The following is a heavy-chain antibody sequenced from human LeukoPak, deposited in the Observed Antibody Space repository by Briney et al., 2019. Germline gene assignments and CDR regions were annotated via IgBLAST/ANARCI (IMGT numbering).Heavy chain of an antibody. CDR2: ISGSGGST. J-gene: IGHJ4*02. V-gene: IGHV3-23*01. D-gene: IGHD5-12*01. Sequence: GGSLRLSCAASGFTFSNYEMNWVRQAPGKGLEWVSAISGSGGSTYYADSVKGRFTISRDNSKNTLYLQMNSLRAEDTAVYYCAKGVASFDYWGQGTLVTVSS. CDR1: GFTFSNYE. CDR3: AKGVASFDY.